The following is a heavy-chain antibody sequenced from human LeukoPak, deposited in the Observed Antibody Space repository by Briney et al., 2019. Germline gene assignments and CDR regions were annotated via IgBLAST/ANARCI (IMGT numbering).Heavy chain of an antibody. CDR2: IHSGGT. J-gene: IGHJ4*02. CDR1: GFTVSTNY. D-gene: IGHD3-3*01. V-gene: IGHV3-66*01. CDR3: APEGPVFGV. Sequence: GGSLRLSCAASGFTVSTNYMSWVRQAPGEGLEWVSFIHSGGTYYADSVKGRFTISRDNSKNTVYLQMNNLRAEDTAVYYCAPEGPVFGVRGQGTLVTVSS.